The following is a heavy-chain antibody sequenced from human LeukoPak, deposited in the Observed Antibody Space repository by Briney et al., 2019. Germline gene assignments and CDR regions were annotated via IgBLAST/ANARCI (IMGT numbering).Heavy chain of an antibody. J-gene: IGHJ4*02. D-gene: IGHD6-13*01. Sequence: ASVKVSCKVSGYTLTELSMHWVRQAPGKGREWMGGFDPEDGETIYAEKFQGRVTMTEHTSTETADMELSSLRSEDTAVYYCATAPLAAAGRFDYWGQGTLVTVSS. CDR3: ATAPLAAAGRFDY. CDR1: GYTLTELS. V-gene: IGHV1-24*01. CDR2: FDPEDGET.